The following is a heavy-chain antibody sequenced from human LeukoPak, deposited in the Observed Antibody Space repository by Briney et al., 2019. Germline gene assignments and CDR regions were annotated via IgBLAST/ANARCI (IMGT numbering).Heavy chain of an antibody. CDR3: ARGEYYYDSSGYLFFDY. Sequence: GGSLRLSCAASGFTFNIHGMNWVRQAPGKGLEWVSSISSSSSYIYYADSVKGRFTISRDNAKNSLYLQMNSLRAEDTAVYYCARGEYYYDSSGYLFFDYWGQGTLVTVSS. CDR2: ISSSSSYI. CDR1: GFTFNIHG. J-gene: IGHJ4*02. D-gene: IGHD3-22*01. V-gene: IGHV3-21*01.